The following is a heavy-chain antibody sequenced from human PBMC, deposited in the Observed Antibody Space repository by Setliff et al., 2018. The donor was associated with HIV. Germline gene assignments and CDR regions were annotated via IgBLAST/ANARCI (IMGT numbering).Heavy chain of an antibody. Sequence: ASVKVSCKVSGYSLTELSIHWVRQAPGEGLEWMGGFDPEDDETVYAEKFQGRVTMTEDTSTDTAYMALSSLRSEDTAMHYCATSGFYDILTGPTPGVFDIWGQGTMVTVSS. CDR2: FDPEDDET. CDR1: GYSLTELS. V-gene: IGHV1-24*01. D-gene: IGHD3-9*01. CDR3: ATSGFYDILTGPTPGVFDI. J-gene: IGHJ3*02.